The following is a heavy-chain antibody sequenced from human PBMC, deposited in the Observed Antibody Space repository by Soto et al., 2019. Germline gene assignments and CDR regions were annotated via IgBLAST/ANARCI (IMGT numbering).Heavy chain of an antibody. V-gene: IGHV4-31*03. CDR3: ARHNSDTCGGYYPSCAEYFQH. Sequence: QVQLQESGPGLVKPSQTLSLTCTVSGGSISSGGYYWSWIRQYPGKGLEWIGYISYSGRTYYNPSLKTRITTSVATSKNQFVLKLRSVTAADTALYYCARHNSDTCGGYYPSCAEYFQHWGRGTLVIVSS. CDR2: ISYSGRT. D-gene: IGHD3-3*01. J-gene: IGHJ1*01. CDR1: GGSISSGGYY.